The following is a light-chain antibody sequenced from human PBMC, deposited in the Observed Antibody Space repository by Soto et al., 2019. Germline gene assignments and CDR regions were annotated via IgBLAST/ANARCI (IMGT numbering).Light chain of an antibody. V-gene: IGLV2-14*01. CDR1: SSDVGGYNY. CDR3: SSYTSSSTFYV. Sequence: QSALTQPASVSGSPGQSITISCTGTSSDVGGYNYVSWYQQHPGKAPKLMIYDVSNWPSGVSNRFSGSKSGNTASLTISGLQAEDEADYYCSSYTSSSTFYVFGTATKLTVL. CDR2: DVS. J-gene: IGLJ1*01.